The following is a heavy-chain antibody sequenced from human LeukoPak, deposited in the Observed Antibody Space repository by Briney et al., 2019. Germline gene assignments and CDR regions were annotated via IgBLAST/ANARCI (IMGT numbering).Heavy chain of an antibody. D-gene: IGHD5-18*01. V-gene: IGHV4-59*08. CDR3: ARGGYSYDKE. CDR2: IYYSGST. Sequence: MTSETLSLTCTVSGGSISSYYWSWIRQPPGKGLEWIGYIYYSGSTNYNPSLKSRVTISVDTSKNQFSLKLSSVTAADTAVYYCARGGYSYDKEWGQGTLVTVSS. J-gene: IGHJ4*02. CDR1: GGSISSYY.